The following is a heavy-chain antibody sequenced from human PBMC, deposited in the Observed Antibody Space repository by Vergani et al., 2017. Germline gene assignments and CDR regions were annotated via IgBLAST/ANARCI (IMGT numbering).Heavy chain of an antibody. CDR3: ARTCSSTSCYEYYYYGMDV. CDR1: GGTFSSYA. V-gene: IGHV1-69*01. J-gene: IGHJ6*02. D-gene: IGHD2-2*01. CDR2: IIPIFGTA. Sequence: QVQLVQSGAEVKKPGSSVKVSCKASGGTFSSYAISWVRQAPGQGLEWMGGIIPIFGTANYAQKFQGRVTITADESTSTAYMGLSSLRSEDTAVYYCARTCSSTSCYEYYYYGMDVWGQGTTVTVSS.